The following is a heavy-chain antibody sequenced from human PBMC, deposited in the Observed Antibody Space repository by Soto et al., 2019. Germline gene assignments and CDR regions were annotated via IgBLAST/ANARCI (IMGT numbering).Heavy chain of an antibody. CDR1: CGSISSYY. D-gene: IGHD6-19*01. J-gene: IGHJ4*02. CDR2: IYYSGST. Sequence: SETLSLTCTVSCGSISSYYWSWIRQPPGKGLEWIGYIYYSGSTNYNPSLKSRVTISVDTSKNQFSLKLSSVTAADTAVYYCARMSYSSGWYSDYWGQGTLVTVSS. V-gene: IGHV4-59*01. CDR3: ARMSYSSGWYSDY.